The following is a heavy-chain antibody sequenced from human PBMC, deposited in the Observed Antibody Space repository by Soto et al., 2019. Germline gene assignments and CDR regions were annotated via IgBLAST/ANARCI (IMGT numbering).Heavy chain of an antibody. CDR3: ATRITVFGLLIPPFDP. Sequence: SSETLSLTCTVSGVSISSSDYYWNWIRQPPGKGLEWIGEINHTGGTHYNPSLKSRVTMSVDTSKNQFSLRLSSVTAADTAIYYCATRITVFGLLIPPFDPWGQGTQVTVSS. D-gene: IGHD3-3*01. V-gene: IGHV4-39*07. J-gene: IGHJ5*02. CDR1: GVSISSSDYY. CDR2: INHTGGT.